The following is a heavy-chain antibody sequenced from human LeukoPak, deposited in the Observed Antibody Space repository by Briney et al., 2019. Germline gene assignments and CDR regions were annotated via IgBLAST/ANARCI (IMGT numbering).Heavy chain of an antibody. J-gene: IGHJ4*02. CDR3: ARSMGSSNSPEDY. CDR2: IIPILGIA. D-gene: IGHD4-11*01. V-gene: IGHV1-69*04. Sequence: ASVKVSCKASGGTFSSYAISWVRQAPGQGLEWMGRIIPILGIANYAQKFQGRVTMTTDTSTSTAYMELRSLRSDDTAVYYCARSMGSSNSPEDYWGQGTLVTVSS. CDR1: GGTFSSYA.